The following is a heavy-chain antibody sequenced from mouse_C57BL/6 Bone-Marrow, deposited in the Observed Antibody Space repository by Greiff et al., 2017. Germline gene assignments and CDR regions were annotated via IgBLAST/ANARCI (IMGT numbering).Heavy chain of an antibody. J-gene: IGHJ1*03. V-gene: IGHV1-69*01. D-gene: IGHD2-2*01. CDR3: ASKDGYDCHWYFDV. Sequence: QVQLQQPGAELVMPGASVKLSCKASGYTFTSYWMHWVKQRPGQGLEWIGEIDPSDSYTNYNQKFKGKSTLTVDTSSSTAYMQLSSLTSEDSAVYYCASKDGYDCHWYFDVWGTGTTVTVSS. CDR2: IDPSDSYT. CDR1: GYTFTSYW.